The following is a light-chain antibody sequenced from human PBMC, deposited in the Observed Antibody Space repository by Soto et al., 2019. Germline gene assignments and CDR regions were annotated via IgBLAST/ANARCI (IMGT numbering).Light chain of an antibody. J-gene: IGLJ1*01. CDR1: TNDVGAYNY. Sequence: QSALTQPASVSGSPGHSIIIFCTGTTNDVGAYNYVSWYQLHPGKAPKVIIHEVTNRPSGVSNRFSGSKSGNTASLTISGLRAEEETDSFCASDSTITPFVFGTGTEPTVL. CDR3: ASDSTITPFV. CDR2: EVT. V-gene: IGLV2-14*01.